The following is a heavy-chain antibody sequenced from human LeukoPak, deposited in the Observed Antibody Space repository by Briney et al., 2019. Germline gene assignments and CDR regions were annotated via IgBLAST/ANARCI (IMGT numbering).Heavy chain of an antibody. Sequence: PGGSLRLSCAASRFTFSNYWMSWVRRAPGKGLEWVANIKDDGREKYYVDSVKGRFTISRDNAKNSLYLQMNSLRGEDTAVYYCARVTAVAAVYFFDSWGQGTLVTVSS. CDR1: RFTFSNYW. V-gene: IGHV3-7*05. D-gene: IGHD6-19*01. CDR2: IKDDGREK. CDR3: ARVTAVAAVYFFDS. J-gene: IGHJ4*01.